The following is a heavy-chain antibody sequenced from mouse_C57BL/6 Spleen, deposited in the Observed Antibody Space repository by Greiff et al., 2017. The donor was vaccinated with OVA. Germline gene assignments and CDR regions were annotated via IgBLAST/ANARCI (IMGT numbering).Heavy chain of an antibody. CDR1: GFTFNTYS. D-gene: IGHD1-2*01. CDR3: VGVHYYGTSYYYAMDY. V-gene: IGHV10-3*01. Sequence: EVKLVQSGGGLVQPKGSLKLSCAASGFTFNTYSMHWVRQAPGKGLEWVARISSKSSNYATYYADSVKDRFTISRDDSQSMLYLQMNNLKTEDTAMYYCVGVHYYGTSYYYAMDYWGQGTSVTVSS. CDR2: ISSKSSNYAT. J-gene: IGHJ4*01.